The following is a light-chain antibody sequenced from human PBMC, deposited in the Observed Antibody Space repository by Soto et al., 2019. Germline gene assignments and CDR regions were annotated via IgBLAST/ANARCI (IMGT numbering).Light chain of an antibody. CDR2: DAS. J-gene: IGKJ2*01. V-gene: IGKV3-20*01. CDR3: QRYGSLPYS. CDR1: QSVSSSY. Sequence: EIVLTQSPGTLSLSPGEGATLSCRASQSVSSSYLAWHQQKPGQAPRLLIYDASSRATGIPDRFSGSGSGTDFTLTISRLEPEDFAVYYCQRYGSLPYSFGQGTKVDIK.